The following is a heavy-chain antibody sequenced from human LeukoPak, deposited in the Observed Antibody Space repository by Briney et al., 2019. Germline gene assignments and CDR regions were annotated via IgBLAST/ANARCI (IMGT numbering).Heavy chain of an antibody. CDR3: ARDMVRGVTSLGY. J-gene: IGHJ4*02. Sequence: ASVKVSCKASGYTLTSYGISWVRQAPGQGLEWMAWISAYNGNTNYAQKLQGRVTMTTDTSASTAYMELRSLRSDDTAVYYCARDMVRGVTSLGYWGQGTLVTVSS. D-gene: IGHD3-10*01. V-gene: IGHV1-18*01. CDR2: ISAYNGNT. CDR1: GYTLTSYG.